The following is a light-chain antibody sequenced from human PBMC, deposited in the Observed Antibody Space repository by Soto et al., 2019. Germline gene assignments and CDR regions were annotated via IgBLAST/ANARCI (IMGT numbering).Light chain of an antibody. J-gene: IGKJ4*01. Sequence: EIVLTQSPATLSLSPGERATLSCRASQSVSSYLAWYQQKPGQAPMLLIYYASNRATGIPARFSGSGSGTDFTLTISSLAPEDFAVYYCQQRSNWPLTFGGGTKVEIK. CDR1: QSVSSY. CDR2: YAS. V-gene: IGKV3-11*01. CDR3: QQRSNWPLT.